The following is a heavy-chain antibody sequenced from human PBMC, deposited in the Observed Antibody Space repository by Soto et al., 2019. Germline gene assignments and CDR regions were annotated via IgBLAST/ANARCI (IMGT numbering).Heavy chain of an antibody. CDR1: GGTFSSYA. Sequence: SVKVSCKASGGTFSSYAISWVRQAPGQGLEWMGGIIPIFGTANYAQKFQGRVTMTTDTSTSTAYMELRSLRSDDTAVYYCAAPPAYSDIDFWGQGPPVTVPS. V-gene: IGHV1-69*05. D-gene: IGHD2-21*01. CDR2: IIPIFGTA. J-gene: IGHJ4*01. CDR3: AAPPAYSDIDF.